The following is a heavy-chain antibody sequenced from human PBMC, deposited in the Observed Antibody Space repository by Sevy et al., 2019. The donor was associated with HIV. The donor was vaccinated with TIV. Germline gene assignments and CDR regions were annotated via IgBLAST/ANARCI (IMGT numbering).Heavy chain of an antibody. CDR1: GFTFTDYR. D-gene: IGHD1-26*01. CDR2: ISSSGNYI. CDR3: ARSWELLEFFDF. Sequence: GGSLRVSCAASGFTFTDYRMTWVRQAPGKGLEWVSSISSSGNYIYYADSVKGRFSISRDNAKNSLFLQMNSLRAEDTAVYYCARSWELLEFFDFWGQGTLVTVSS. J-gene: IGHJ4*02. V-gene: IGHV3-21*06.